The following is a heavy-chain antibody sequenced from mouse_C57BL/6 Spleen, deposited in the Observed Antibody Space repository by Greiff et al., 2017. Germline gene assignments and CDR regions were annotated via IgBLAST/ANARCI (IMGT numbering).Heavy chain of an antibody. CDR2: INPSSGYT. D-gene: IGHD2-1*01. J-gene: IGHJ4*01. V-gene: IGHV1-7*01. CDR1: GYTFTSYW. Sequence: QVQLQQSGAELVKPGASVKLSCKASGYTFTSYWMHWVNQRPGQGLEWIGYINPSSGYTKYNQKFKDKATLTADKSASTTYMQLSRLTYEDSEVYYCAREVYYGNPMDYWGQGTSVTVSS. CDR3: AREVYYGNPMDY.